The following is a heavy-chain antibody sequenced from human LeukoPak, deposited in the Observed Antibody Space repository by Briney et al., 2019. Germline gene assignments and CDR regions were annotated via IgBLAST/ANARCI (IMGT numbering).Heavy chain of an antibody. CDR3: ARDDYGDSRSSDY. Sequence: ASVKVSCKASGYTFTSYDINWVRQATGQGLEWMGGIIPIFGTANYAQKFQGRVTITADESTSTAYMERSSLRSEDTAVYYCARDDYGDSRSSDYWGQGTLVTVSS. V-gene: IGHV1-69*13. D-gene: IGHD4-17*01. CDR2: IIPIFGTA. J-gene: IGHJ4*02. CDR1: GYTFTSYD.